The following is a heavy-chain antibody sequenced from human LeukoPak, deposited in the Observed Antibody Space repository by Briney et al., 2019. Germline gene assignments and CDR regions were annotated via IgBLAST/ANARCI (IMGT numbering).Heavy chain of an antibody. J-gene: IGHJ6*02. D-gene: IGHD5-18*01. CDR1: GGSFSGYY. V-gene: IGHV4-34*01. CDR3: ARYGYGYGSYYYYYGMDV. Sequence: SETLSLTCAVYGGSFSGYYWTWIRQPPGKGLEWIGEINHSGSTNYNPSLKSRVTISVDTSKNQFSLKLSSVTAADTAVYYCARYGYGYGSYYYYYGMDVWGQGTTVTVSS. CDR2: INHSGST.